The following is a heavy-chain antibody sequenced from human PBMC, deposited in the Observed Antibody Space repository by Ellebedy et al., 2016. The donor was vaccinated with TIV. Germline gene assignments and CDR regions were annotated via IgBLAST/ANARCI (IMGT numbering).Heavy chain of an antibody. CDR2: ISPYDGNT. V-gene: IGHV1-18*01. CDR1: GYTFTTYA. CDR3: ASRGVPLGYCSGDSCLETYYYYGMDV. J-gene: IGHJ6*02. Sequence: AASVKVSCKTSGYTFTTYAITWVRQAPGQGLEWMGRISPYDGNTNYAQELQGRVTMTTDTSTNTAYMELSSLRSDDTAVYYCASRGVPLGYCSGDSCLETYYYYGMDVWGQGTTVTVSS. D-gene: IGHD2-15*01.